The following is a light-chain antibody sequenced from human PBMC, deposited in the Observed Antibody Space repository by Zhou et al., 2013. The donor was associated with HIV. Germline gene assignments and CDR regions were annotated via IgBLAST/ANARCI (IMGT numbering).Light chain of an antibody. Sequence: DIQMTQSPSSLSASVGDRVTITCRASQAITNYLAWYQQKPGKVPRLLIYTASTLQSGVPSRFSGSGSGTHFTLTISSLQPEDVGTYYCQEYYNAVTFGGGTEGG. CDR3: QEYYNAVT. CDR1: QAITNY. V-gene: IGKV1-27*01. J-gene: IGKJ4*01. CDR2: TAS.